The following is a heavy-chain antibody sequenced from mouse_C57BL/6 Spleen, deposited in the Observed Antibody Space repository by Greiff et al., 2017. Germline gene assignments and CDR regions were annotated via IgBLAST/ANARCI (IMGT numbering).Heavy chain of an antibody. CDR1: GFNIKDYY. J-gene: IGHJ4*01. D-gene: IGHD2-2*01. CDR3: TASTMVTKNYAMDY. CDR2: IDPEDGDT. V-gene: IGHV14-1*01. Sequence: EVQLQQSGAELVRPGASVKLSCTASGFNIKDYYMHWVKQRPEQGLEWIGRIDPEDGDTEYAPKFQGKATMTAGTSSNTAYLQLSSLTSEDTAVYYCTASTMVTKNYAMDYWGQGTSVTVSS.